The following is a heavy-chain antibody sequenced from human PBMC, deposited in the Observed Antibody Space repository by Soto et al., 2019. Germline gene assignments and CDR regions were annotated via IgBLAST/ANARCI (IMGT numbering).Heavy chain of an antibody. J-gene: IGHJ1*01. CDR1: GFTFSSFA. Sequence: EVQLLESGGGLVQPGGSLRLSCAASGFTFSSFAMAWVRQAPGKGLQWVGGITYGHYTFYTDSVKGRFTISTDNSENALYLQMSGLRAEETPVYYCVKYTITESLGEHWGQGTLVTVSS. CDR3: VKYTITESLGEH. V-gene: IGHV3-23*01. CDR2: ITYGHYT. D-gene: IGHD3-16*01.